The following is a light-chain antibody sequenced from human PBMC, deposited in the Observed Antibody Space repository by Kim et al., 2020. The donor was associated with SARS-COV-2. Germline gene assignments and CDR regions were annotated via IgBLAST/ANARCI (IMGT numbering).Light chain of an antibody. CDR1: NMGGRS. Sequence: GKKDRMTWVGKNMGGRSVHQYQQKPGQAPVLVIYYDSDRPSGIPERFSGSNSGNTATLTISRVEAGDEADYYCQVWDSSSDHPGVFGTGTKVTVL. CDR3: QVWDSSSDHPGV. J-gene: IGLJ1*01. CDR2: YDS. V-gene: IGLV3-21*04.